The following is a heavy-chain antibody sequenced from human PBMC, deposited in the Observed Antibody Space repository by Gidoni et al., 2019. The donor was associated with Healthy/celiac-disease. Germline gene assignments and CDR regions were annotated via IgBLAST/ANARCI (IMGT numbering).Heavy chain of an antibody. V-gene: IGHV3-7*03. D-gene: IGHD2-15*01. Sequence: LSWVRQAPGKGLEWVANIKQDGSEKYYVDSVKGRFTISRDNAKNSLYLQMNSLRAEDTAVYYCARDAYVGVLSYYYYGMDVWGQGTTVTVSS. CDR3: ARDAYVGVLSYYYYGMDV. CDR2: IKQDGSEK. J-gene: IGHJ6*02.